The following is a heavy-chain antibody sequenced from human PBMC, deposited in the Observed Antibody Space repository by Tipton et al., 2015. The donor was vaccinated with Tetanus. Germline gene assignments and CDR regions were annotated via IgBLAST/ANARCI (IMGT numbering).Heavy chain of an antibody. CDR3: AKGYCSSTSCYSDY. CDR1: GFTFSSYG. J-gene: IGHJ4*02. Sequence: SLRLSCAASGFTFSSYGMHWVRQAPGKGLEWVAVIWYDGSNKYYADSVKGRFTISRDNSKNTLYLQMNSLRAEDTALYYCAKGYCSSTSCYSDYWGQGTLVTVSS. V-gene: IGHV3-33*06. CDR2: IWYDGSNK. D-gene: IGHD2-2*02.